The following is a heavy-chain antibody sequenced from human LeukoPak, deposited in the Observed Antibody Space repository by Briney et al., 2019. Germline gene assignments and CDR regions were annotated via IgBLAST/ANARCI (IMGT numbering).Heavy chain of an antibody. J-gene: IGHJ4*02. CDR1: GGSISTYN. Sequence: SETLSLTCTVSGGSISTYNWNWIRQPPGKGLEWIGYIYFSGSTNYNPSLKSRVTISVDTSKNQFSLKLTSVTAADTAVYYCARDQYPGHYFDYWGQGALVTVSS. D-gene: IGHD1-14*01. V-gene: IGHV4-59*01. CDR2: IYFSGST. CDR3: ARDQYPGHYFDY.